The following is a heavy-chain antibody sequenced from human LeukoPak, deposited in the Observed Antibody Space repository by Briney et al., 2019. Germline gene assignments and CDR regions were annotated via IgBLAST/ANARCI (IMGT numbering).Heavy chain of an antibody. CDR2: INHSGST. D-gene: IGHD3-3*01. CDR3: ARVKGYAFYDSYYFDY. Sequence: SETLSLTCAVYGGSFSGYYWSWIRQPPGKGLEWIGEINHSGSTNYNPSLKSRVTISVDTSKNQFSLKLSSVTAADTAVYYCARVKGYAFYDSYYFDYWGQGTLVTVSS. CDR1: GGSFSGYY. J-gene: IGHJ4*02. V-gene: IGHV4-34*01.